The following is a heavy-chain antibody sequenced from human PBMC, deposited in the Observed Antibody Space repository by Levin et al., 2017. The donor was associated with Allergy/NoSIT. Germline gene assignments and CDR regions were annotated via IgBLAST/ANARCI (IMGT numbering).Heavy chain of an antibody. CDR1: GLTFSDYW. V-gene: IGHV3-7*01. D-gene: IGHD1-26*01. J-gene: IGHJ4*02. CDR2: INEDGSDK. Sequence: PGESLKISCVVSGLTFSDYWMTWARQVSGKGLEWVASINEDGSDKYYVDSVKGRFTISRDNAKNSLYLQMNNLRAEDTAVYYCAKQISREGYWGQGTLVTVSS. CDR3: AKQISREGY.